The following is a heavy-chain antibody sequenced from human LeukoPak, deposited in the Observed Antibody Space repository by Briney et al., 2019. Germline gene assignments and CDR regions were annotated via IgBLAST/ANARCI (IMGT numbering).Heavy chain of an antibody. D-gene: IGHD3-10*01. CDR2: LSYDGSKT. J-gene: IGHJ6*02. CDR3: ARDGSGRESNSYCAMDV. CDR1: GFTFRTYP. Sequence: GGSLRLSCAASGFTFRTYPMHWVRQAPGKGLEWVAILSYDGSKTHYADSVKGRFTISRDSSKTTLYLQMNSLGPGDTAVYYCARDGSGRESNSYCAMDVWGQGTSVTVSS. V-gene: IGHV3-30-3*01.